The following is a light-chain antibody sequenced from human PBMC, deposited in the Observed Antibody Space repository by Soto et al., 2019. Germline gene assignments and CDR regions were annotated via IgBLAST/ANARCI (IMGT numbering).Light chain of an antibody. CDR1: QSVLHSSNNKNY. V-gene: IGKV4-1*01. J-gene: IGKJ1*01. CDR2: WAY. CDR3: QQYYSTPQT. Sequence: DIVMTQSPDSLAVSLGERATINCKSSQSVLHSSNNKNYLAWYQQKPGQPPKLLIYWAYTRESGVPDRFSGRVYGTDFTFTISSLQAEDGAVYYCQQYYSTPQTFGQGTKVEIK.